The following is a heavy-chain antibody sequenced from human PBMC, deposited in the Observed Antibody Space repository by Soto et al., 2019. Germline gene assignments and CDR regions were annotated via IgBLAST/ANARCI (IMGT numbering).Heavy chain of an antibody. CDR1: GFTFISYA. Sequence: QPGGSLRLSCASSGFTFISYAMHWVRQAPGKGLEWVAVISYDGSNKYYADSVKGRFTISRDNSKNTLYLQMNSLRAEDTAVYYCARDSPRVVGATRRWGYFDYWGQGTLVTVSS. D-gene: IGHD1-26*01. CDR2: ISYDGSNK. CDR3: ARDSPRVVGATRRWGYFDY. J-gene: IGHJ4*02. V-gene: IGHV3-30-3*01.